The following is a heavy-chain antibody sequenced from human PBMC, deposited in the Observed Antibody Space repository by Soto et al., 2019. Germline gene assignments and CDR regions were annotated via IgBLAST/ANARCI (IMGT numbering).Heavy chain of an antibody. CDR2: ISYAGSDK. J-gene: IGHJ4*02. D-gene: IGHD2-2*01. CDR3: AKSPNFYCSSYHCYKYYFDY. CDR1: GFTFNTFG. V-gene: IGHV3-30*18. Sequence: GGSLRLSCAASGFTFNTFGMHWVLQATGKGLAWVAVISYAGSDKYYSASVRGRFTISRDNSMNTLYLQMNSLRPDNTAFYYCAKSPNFYCSSYHCYKYYFDYWGQGTLVTVSS.